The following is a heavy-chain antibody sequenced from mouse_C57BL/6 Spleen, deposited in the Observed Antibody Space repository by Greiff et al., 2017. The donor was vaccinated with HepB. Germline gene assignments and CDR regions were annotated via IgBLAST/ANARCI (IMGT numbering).Heavy chain of an antibody. D-gene: IGHD2-1*01. CDR2: ISYDGSN. CDR3: ASYYGNYLDY. Sequence: EVKLQESGPGLVKPSQSLSLTCSVTGYSITSGYYWNWIRQFPGNKLEWMGYISYDGSNNYNPSLKNRISITRDTSKNQFFLKLNSVTTEDTATYYCASYYGNYLDYWGQGTTLTVSS. J-gene: IGHJ2*01. V-gene: IGHV3-6*01. CDR1: GYSITSGYY.